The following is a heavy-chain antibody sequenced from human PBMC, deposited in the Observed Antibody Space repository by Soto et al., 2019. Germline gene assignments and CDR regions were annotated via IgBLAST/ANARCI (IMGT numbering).Heavy chain of an antibody. V-gene: IGHV1-58*02. CDR1: GFTFTSSA. J-gene: IGHJ3*02. CDR2: IVVGSGNT. Sequence: QMQLVQSGPEVKKPGTSVKVSCKASGFTFTSSAMQWVRQARGQRLEWIGWIVVGSGNTNYAQKFQERVTITRDMSTSTAYMELSSLRSEDTAVYYCAEERTICSSTSCYWDDAFDIWGQGTMVTVSS. CDR3: AEERTICSSTSCYWDDAFDI. D-gene: IGHD2-2*01.